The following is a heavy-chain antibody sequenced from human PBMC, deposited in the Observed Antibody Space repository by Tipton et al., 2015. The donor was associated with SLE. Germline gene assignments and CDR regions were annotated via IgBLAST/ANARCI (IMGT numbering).Heavy chain of an antibody. V-gene: IGHV4-61*09. J-gene: IGHJ5*02. CDR3: ARLEWDGYNSPPYSDT. D-gene: IGHD5-24*01. Sequence: TLSLTCTVSGESINSHNFYWKWNWLRQPAGKGLEWIVHIYTFGSTSYNPSLKSRVTISEDTSKSQVSLQLSSVTAADTAVYYCARLEWDGYNSPPYSDTWGQGMLVTVSS. CDR2: IYTFGST. CDR1: GESINSHNFY.